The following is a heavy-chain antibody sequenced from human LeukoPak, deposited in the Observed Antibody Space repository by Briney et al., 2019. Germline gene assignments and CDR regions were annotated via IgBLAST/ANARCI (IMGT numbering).Heavy chain of an antibody. Sequence: GGSLRLSCAASGFTFSSYSMNWVRQAPGKGLEWVSSISSSSSYIYYADSVKGRFTISRDNAKNSLYLQMNSLRAEDTAVYYCARDPSDYGDLSDAFDIWGQGTMVTVSS. J-gene: IGHJ3*02. V-gene: IGHV3-21*01. CDR1: GFTFSSYS. CDR3: ARDPSDYGDLSDAFDI. CDR2: ISSSSSYI. D-gene: IGHD4-17*01.